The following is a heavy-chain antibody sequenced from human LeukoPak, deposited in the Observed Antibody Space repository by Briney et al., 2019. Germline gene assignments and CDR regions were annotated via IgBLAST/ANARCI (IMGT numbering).Heavy chain of an antibody. D-gene: IGHD3-9*01. V-gene: IGHV3-21*01. CDR3: ARGDFDWLWPLDYYYGTDV. J-gene: IGHJ6*02. CDR1: GFTFSSYS. CDR2: ISSSSSYI. Sequence: GGSLRLSCAASGFTFSSYSMNWVRQAPGKGLEWVSSISSSSSYIYYADSVKGRFTISRDNAKNSLYLQMNSLRAEDTAVYYCARGDFDWLWPLDYYYGTDVWGQGTTVTVSS.